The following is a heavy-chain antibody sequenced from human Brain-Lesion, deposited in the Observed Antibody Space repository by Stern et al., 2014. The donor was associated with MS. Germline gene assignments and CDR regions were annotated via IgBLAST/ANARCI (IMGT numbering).Heavy chain of an antibody. CDR3: AGEEDIRYCSGGSCTGNWFDP. Sequence: QLVESGPGLVKPSETLSLTCTVAGGSVSSTSYAWAWIRQPPGKGLEWIGTIYYSGNTYYSPSLKVRPTISQDPSKNHFPLQLGSLTAADTAVYYCAGEEDIRYCSGGSCTGNWFDPWGQGTLVTVSS. V-gene: IGHV4-39*02. D-gene: IGHD2-15*01. CDR2: IYYSGNT. J-gene: IGHJ5*02. CDR1: GGSVSSTSYA.